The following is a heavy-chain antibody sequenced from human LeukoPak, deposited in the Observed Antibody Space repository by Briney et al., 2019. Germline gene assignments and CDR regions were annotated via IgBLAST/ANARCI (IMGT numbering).Heavy chain of an antibody. V-gene: IGHV3-21*01. CDR1: GLTFSSYS. D-gene: IGHD2-15*01. Sequence: PGGSLRLSCAASGLTFSSYSMNWVRQAPGKGLEWVSSISSSSDHIYYADSMKGRFTISRDDAKSSLYLQMDSLTAEDTAVYYCARDAQLLELLTPNWFDPWGQGTLVIVSS. J-gene: IGHJ5*02. CDR3: ARDAQLLELLTPNWFDP. CDR2: ISSSSDHI.